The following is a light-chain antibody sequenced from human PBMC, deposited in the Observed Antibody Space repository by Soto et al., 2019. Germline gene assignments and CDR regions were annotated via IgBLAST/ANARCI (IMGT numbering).Light chain of an antibody. V-gene: IGKV1-39*01. CDR2: AAS. J-gene: IGKJ5*01. Sequence: DIQMTQSPASLSASVGDRVTITCRASESISRHLNWYQQKPGKDPTLLIYAASTMHNGIPSRFSGSGSGTDVTLTISTLQPENFALYDCHQADSTVSFSFGNGT. CDR1: ESISRH. CDR3: HQADSTVSFS.